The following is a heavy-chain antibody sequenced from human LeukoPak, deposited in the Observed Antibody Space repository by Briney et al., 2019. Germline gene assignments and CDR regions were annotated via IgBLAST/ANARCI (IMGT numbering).Heavy chain of an antibody. CDR2: ISGSGGST. V-gene: IGHV3-23*01. CDR3: AKREAAYNRTYYFDY. CDR1: GFTFSSYA. D-gene: IGHD2-15*01. Sequence: PGGSLRLSCAASGFTFSSYAMSWVRQAPGKGLEWVSAISGSGGSTYYADSVKGRFTISGDNSKNTLYLQMNSLRAEDTAVYYCAKREAAYNRTYYFDYWGQGTLVTVSS. J-gene: IGHJ4*02.